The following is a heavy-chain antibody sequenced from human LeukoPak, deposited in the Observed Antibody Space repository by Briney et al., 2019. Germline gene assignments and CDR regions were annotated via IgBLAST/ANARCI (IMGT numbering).Heavy chain of an antibody. CDR1: GGSISSGGYS. Sequence: PSETLSLTCAVSGGSISSGGYSWSWIRQPSGKGLEWIGYIYHSGSTYYNPSLKSRVTISVDTSKNQFSLKLSSVTAADTAVYYCARGMAGARSYNWFDPWGQGTLVTVSS. V-gene: IGHV4-30-2*01. D-gene: IGHD5-24*01. CDR2: IYHSGST. CDR3: ARGMAGARSYNWFDP. J-gene: IGHJ5*02.